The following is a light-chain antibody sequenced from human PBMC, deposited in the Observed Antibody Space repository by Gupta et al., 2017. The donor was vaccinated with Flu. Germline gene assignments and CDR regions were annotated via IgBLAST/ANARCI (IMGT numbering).Light chain of an antibody. Sequence: QSALTQPASVSGSPGQSLTISCTGTSSYVGGYNYVSWYKQHPGKAPKLMIYEVSNRPSGVANRFSGAESGNTASLTSSGLQAEDEAEYYCSAYTSSSTRVFGGGTKLTVL. J-gene: IGLJ2*01. CDR3: SAYTSSSTRV. CDR1: SSYVGGYNY. CDR2: EVS. V-gene: IGLV2-14*01.